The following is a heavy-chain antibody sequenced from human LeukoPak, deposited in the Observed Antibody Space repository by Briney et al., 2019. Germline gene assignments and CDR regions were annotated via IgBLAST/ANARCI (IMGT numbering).Heavy chain of an antibody. D-gene: IGHD3-22*01. CDR3: ARDGFYDSSGYYYNWVFDY. Sequence: SETLSLTCTVSGGSISSSSYYWGWIRQSPGKGLEWIGSIHYSGSTYYNPSLKSRVTISVDTSKNQFSLKLSSVTAADTAVYYCARDGFYDSSGYYYNWVFDYWGQGTLVTVSS. CDR1: GGSISSSSYY. J-gene: IGHJ4*02. V-gene: IGHV4-39*07. CDR2: IHYSGST.